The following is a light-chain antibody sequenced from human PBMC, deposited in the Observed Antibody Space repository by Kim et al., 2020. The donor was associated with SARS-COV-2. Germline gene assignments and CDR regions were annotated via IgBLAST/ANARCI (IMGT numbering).Light chain of an antibody. CDR2: AAS. V-gene: IGKV1-27*01. J-gene: IGKJ1*01. CDR3: QKCDGAPWT. Sequence: DIQMTQSPSSLSASVGDRVTITCRASQGISSNLAWYQHKPGKVPKLLISAASALQSGVPSRFSGSGSGTDFTLTISSLQPEDVETYFCQKCDGAPWTFGQGTKVDIK. CDR1: QGISSN.